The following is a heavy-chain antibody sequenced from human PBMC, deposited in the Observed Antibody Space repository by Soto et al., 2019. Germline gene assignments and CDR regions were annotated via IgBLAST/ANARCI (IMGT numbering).Heavy chain of an antibody. CDR3: ARRWGGTFDI. CDR1: GGSISSYY. CDR2: IYYSGST. J-gene: IGHJ3*02. D-gene: IGHD3-10*01. Sequence: QVQLQESGPGLVKPSETLSLTCTVSGGSISSYYWSWIRQPPGKGLEWIGYIYYSGSTNYNPSLRSRVTISVATSKNQCSLKLSSVTAADTAVYYCARRWGGTFDIWGQGTMVTVSS. V-gene: IGHV4-59*08.